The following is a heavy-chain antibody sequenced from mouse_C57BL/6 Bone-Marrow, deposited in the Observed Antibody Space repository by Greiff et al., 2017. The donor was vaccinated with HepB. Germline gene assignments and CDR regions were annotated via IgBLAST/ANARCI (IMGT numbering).Heavy chain of an antibody. CDR3: ARAIFYFDY. J-gene: IGHJ2*01. CDR2: ISDGGSYT. V-gene: IGHV5-4*03. D-gene: IGHD1-3*01. CDR1: GFTFSSYA. Sequence: EVKLMESGGGLVKPGGSLKLSCAASGFTFSSYAMSWVRQTPEKRLEWVATISDGGSYTYYPDNVKGRFTISRDNAKNTLYLQMRHLKSDDSAMYYCARAIFYFDYWGQGTTLTVSS.